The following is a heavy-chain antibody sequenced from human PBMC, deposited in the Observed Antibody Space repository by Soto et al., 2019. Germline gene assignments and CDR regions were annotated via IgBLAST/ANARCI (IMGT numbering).Heavy chain of an antibody. Sequence: SVKVSCKASGFTFTSSAVQWVRQARGQRLEWIGWIVVGSGNTNYAQKLQERVTITRDMSTRTAYMELSSLRSEDTAVYYCAAGLPLSTFDYWGQGTLVTVSS. J-gene: IGHJ4*02. CDR1: GFTFTSSA. CDR2: IVVGSGNT. D-gene: IGHD5-12*01. V-gene: IGHV1-58*01. CDR3: AAGLPLSTFDY.